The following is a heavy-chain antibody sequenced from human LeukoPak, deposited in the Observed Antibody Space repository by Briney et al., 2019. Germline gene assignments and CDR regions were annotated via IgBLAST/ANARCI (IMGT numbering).Heavy chain of an antibody. D-gene: IGHD5-18*01. Sequence: PGGSLRLSCAASGFTFSRYGMHWVRQTPGKGLEWVANIKEDGSDKNYMDSLKGRITISRDNAKNSVYLQMNSLRAEDTAVYYCARDAAYGYDRFDYWGQGTQVTVSS. CDR2: IKEDGSDK. V-gene: IGHV3-7*01. CDR1: GFTFSRYG. CDR3: ARDAAYGYDRFDY. J-gene: IGHJ4*02.